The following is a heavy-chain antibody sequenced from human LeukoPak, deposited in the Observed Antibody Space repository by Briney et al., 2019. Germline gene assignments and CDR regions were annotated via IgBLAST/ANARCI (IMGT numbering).Heavy chain of an antibody. Sequence: PGGSLRLSCAASGFTFNSYGMSWVRQAPGKGLEWVSTISGSGGSTYYADSVKGRFTISRDNSKNSLYLQMNSLRAEGTAVYYCASLKNSGWGNAFHFWGQGTMVTVSS. D-gene: IGHD6-19*01. CDR2: ISGSGGST. J-gene: IGHJ3*01. CDR3: ASLKNSGWGNAFHF. V-gene: IGHV3-23*01. CDR1: GFTFNSYG.